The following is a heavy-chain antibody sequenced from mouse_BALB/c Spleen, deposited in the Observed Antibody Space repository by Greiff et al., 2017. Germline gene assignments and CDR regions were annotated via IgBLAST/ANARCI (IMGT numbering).Heavy chain of an antibody. CDR2: IWAGGST. CDR3: ARGGHVGYYAMDY. CDR1: GFSLTSYG. V-gene: IGHV2-9*02. J-gene: IGHJ4*01. Sequence: VHLVESGPGLVAPSQSLSITCTVSGFSLTSYGVHWVRQPPGKGLEWLGVIWAGGSTNYNSALMSRLSISKDNSKSQVFLKMNSLQTDDTAMYYCARGGHVGYYAMDYWGQGTSVTVSS.